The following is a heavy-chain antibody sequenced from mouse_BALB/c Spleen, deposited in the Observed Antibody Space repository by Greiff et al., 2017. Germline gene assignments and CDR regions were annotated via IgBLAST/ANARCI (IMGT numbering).Heavy chain of an antibody. J-gene: IGHJ3*01. CDR2: ISSGGSYT. CDR3: TREGSSGYVFAY. D-gene: IGHD3-1*01. CDR1: GFTFSSYT. V-gene: IGHV5-6-4*01. Sequence: EVKLVESGGGLVKPGGSLKLSCAASGFTFSSYTMSWVRQTPEKRLEWVATISSGGSYTYYPDSVKGRFTISRDNAKNTLYLQMSSLKSEDTAMYYCTREGSSGYVFAYWGQGTLVTVSA.